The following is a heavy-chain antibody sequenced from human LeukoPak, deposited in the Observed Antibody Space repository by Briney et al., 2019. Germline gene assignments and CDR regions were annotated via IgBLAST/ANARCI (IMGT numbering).Heavy chain of an antibody. CDR1: GFIFSSYS. V-gene: IGHV3-21*01. CDR3: ARDQNGSHGRYFDY. J-gene: IGHJ4*02. CDR2: ISGSSRYI. Sequence: GGSLTLFCAASGFIFSSYSMNWVRQAPGKGLEWVSSISGSSRYISNADSVKGRFTISRDNANNSLYLQMNSLRAEDTAVYYCARDQNGSHGRYFDYSSQGALVTVSS. D-gene: IGHD1-26*01.